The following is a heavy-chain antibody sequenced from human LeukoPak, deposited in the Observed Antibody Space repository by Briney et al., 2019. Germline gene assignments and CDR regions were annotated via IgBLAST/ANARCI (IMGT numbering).Heavy chain of an antibody. J-gene: IGHJ4*02. Sequence: ASVKVSCKASGYTFTSYGMSWVRQAPGQGLEWMGWISAYNGNTNYAQKLQGRVTMTTDTSTSTDYMELRSLRSDDTAVYYCARESSGWSYYFDYWGQGTRVSVPS. V-gene: IGHV1-18*01. CDR1: GYTFTSYG. D-gene: IGHD6-19*01. CDR2: ISAYNGNT. CDR3: ARESSGWSYYFDY.